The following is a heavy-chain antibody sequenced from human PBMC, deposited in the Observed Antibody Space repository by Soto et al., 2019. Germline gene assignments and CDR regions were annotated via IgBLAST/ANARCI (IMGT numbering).Heavy chain of an antibody. D-gene: IGHD1-26*01. CDR2: ISGSGGST. CDR3: AKDLREVDRAYYFDY. CDR1: GFNFSSYG. J-gene: IGHJ4*02. V-gene: IGHV3-23*01. Sequence: GGSMIVSCAASGFNFSSYGRSWVRQAPGKGLEWVSAISGSGGSTYYADSVKGRFTIFRDNSKNTLYLQMNSLRAEDTAVYHCAKDLREVDRAYYFDYWGQGTLVTVSS.